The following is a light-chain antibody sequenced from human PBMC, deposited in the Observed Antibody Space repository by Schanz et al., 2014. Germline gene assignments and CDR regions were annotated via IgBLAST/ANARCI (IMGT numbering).Light chain of an antibody. Sequence: QSALTQPASVSASPGQSITISCTGTATDIGGTYLVSWYQQNPGEAPKLLILGDNHRPSGVSNRFSGSKSANTASLTISGLQAEDEATYYCCSYAGSSTFVVFGGGTKLTVL. CDR3: CSYAGSSTFVV. V-gene: IGLV2-23*01. CDR2: GDN. CDR1: ATDIGGTYL. J-gene: IGLJ2*01.